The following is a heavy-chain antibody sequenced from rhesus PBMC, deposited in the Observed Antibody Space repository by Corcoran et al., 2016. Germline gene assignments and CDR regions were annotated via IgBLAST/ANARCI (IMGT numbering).Heavy chain of an antibody. CDR2: ISGSDGST. CDR1: GVSISSNW. J-gene: IGHJ5-2*02. D-gene: IGHD2-21*01. CDR3: ARDWCHGSGCSSLDV. Sequence: QLQLQESGPGLVKPSETLSLTCAVSGVSISSNWWSWIRQPPGKGLEWIGRISGSDGSTNYNHSLKSRVTTSTDTSKNQFSLKLSSVTAADTAVYYCARDWCHGSGCSSLDVWGRGVLVTVSS. V-gene: IGHV4-173*01.